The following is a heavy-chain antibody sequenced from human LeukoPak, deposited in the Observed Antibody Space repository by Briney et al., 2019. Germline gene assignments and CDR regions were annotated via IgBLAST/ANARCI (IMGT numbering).Heavy chain of an antibody. D-gene: IGHD3-3*01. CDR1: GGTFSSYA. CDR2: IIPIFGAA. V-gene: IGHV1-69*13. CDR3: ARGFTIFDWFDP. J-gene: IGHJ5*02. Sequence: GAPVKVSCKASGGTFSSYAISWVRQAPGQGLEWMGGIIPIFGAANYAQKFQGRVTITADESTSTAYMELSSLRSEDTAVYYCARGFTIFDWFDPWGQGTLVTVSS.